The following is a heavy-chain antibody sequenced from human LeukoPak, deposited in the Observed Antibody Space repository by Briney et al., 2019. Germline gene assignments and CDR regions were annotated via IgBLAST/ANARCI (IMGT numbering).Heavy chain of an antibody. D-gene: IGHD7-27*01. V-gene: IGHV1-18*01. CDR3: AXDPGGXWGFXX. CDR1: GYTFTSHG. CDR2: ISIYSGNT. J-gene: IGHJ4*02. Sequence: ASVKVSCKASGYTFTSHGLSWARQAPGQGLEWMGWISIYSGNTNYAQKFQDRISMTTDTSTSTAYMELRSLKSDDTAVYYCAXDPGGXWGFXXWGQGALVTVSS.